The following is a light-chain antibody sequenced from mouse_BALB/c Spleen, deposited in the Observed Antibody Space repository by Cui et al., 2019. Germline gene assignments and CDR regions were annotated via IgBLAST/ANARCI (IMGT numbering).Light chain of an antibody. CDR3: MQHLEYPFT. J-gene: IGKJ2*01. CDR2: RMS. Sequence: DMVMTQAAPSVPGTTGESVSISCRSSESVSHSNGNRYLYWYLQRPGQSPKLLIDRMSNLASGVPDRFSGSGSGTAFTLRSSRVEAEDVGVYYCMQHLEYPFTFGGGTKLEIK. V-gene: IGKV2-137*01. CDR1: ESVSHSNGNRY.